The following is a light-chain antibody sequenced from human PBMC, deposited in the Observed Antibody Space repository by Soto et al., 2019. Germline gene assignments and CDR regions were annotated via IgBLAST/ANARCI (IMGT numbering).Light chain of an antibody. CDR3: CSYTSSNTRV. Sequence: QSALTQPASVSGSPGQSITISCSGTSSDVGGYNFVSWYQHHLGKAPKLMIYEVSDRPSGVSNRFSGSKSDNTASLTISGLQAEDEAVYDCCSYTSSNTRVFGGGTKLTVL. CDR2: EVS. CDR1: SSDVGGYNF. V-gene: IGLV2-14*01. J-gene: IGLJ3*02.